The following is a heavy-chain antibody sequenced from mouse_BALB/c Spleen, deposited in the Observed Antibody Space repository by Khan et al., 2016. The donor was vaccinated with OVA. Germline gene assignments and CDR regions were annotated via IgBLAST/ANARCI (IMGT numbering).Heavy chain of an antibody. D-gene: IGHD1-3*01. Sequence: QVQLQQSGPGLVAPSQTLSITCTVSGFSLSNYGVHWVRQPPGKGLEWLGVIWAGGSTNHNSALMSRLSISKDDSKSQVFLKMNSLQTDDTAMYYCARSVYNGAWFAYWGQGTLVTVSA. CDR1: GFSLSNYG. CDR3: ARSVYNGAWFAY. V-gene: IGHV2-9*02. CDR2: IWAGGST. J-gene: IGHJ3*01.